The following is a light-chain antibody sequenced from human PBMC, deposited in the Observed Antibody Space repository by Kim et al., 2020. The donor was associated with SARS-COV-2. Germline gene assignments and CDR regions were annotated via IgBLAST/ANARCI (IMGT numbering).Light chain of an antibody. CDR2: DAS. J-gene: IGKJ1*01. V-gene: IGKV3-11*01. Sequence: SLSPGERATLSCRASQIVSSYLAWYQQKPGQATRLLIYDASNRATGIPARCSGSGSGTDFTLTISSLEPEDFAVYYCQQRSNWWTFGQGTKVDIK. CDR1: QIVSSY. CDR3: QQRSNWWT.